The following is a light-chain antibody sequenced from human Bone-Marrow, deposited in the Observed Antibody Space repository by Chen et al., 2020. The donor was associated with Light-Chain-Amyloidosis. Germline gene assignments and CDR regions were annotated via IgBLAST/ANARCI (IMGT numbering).Light chain of an antibody. CDR2: EVT. CDR3: SSYTITNTLV. J-gene: IGLJ1*01. CDR1: SSDVGGDNH. V-gene: IGLV2-14*01. Sequence: QSALTQPASVSGSPGQSITISCTGTSSDVGGDNHVSWYQQQPDKASKLMIYEVTNRTSWVPDRFSGSKADNTASLTIAGLQTEEEADYCCSSYTITNTLVFGSGTRVTVL.